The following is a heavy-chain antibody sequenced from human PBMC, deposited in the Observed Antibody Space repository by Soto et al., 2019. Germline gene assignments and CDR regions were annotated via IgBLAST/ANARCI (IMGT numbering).Heavy chain of an antibody. D-gene: IGHD5-12*01. V-gene: IGHV3-7*01. CDR3: ARATSVDAY. CDR2: IKHDGSEK. Sequence: EVQLVESGGDLVQPGGSLRLSCAASGFAFSGYWMSWVRQAPGKGLEGVANIKHDGSEKYYVDSVKGRFTISRDNAKNSLYLQMNILRVEDTAVYYCARATSVDAYWGQGTLVTVSS. CDR1: GFAFSGYW. J-gene: IGHJ4*02.